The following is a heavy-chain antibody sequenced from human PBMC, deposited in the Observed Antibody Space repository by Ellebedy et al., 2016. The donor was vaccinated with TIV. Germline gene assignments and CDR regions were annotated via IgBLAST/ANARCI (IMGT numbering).Heavy chain of an antibody. CDR1: GGSVSSGSYY. V-gene: IGHV4-61*01. J-gene: IGHJ4*02. D-gene: IGHD3-16*01. Sequence: SETLSLTXTVSGGSVSSGSYYWSWIRQPPGKGLEWIGYIYYSGSTNYNPSLKSRVFISVDTSKNQFSLKLSSVTAADTAVYYCATDWGRAAVLWGQGTLVTVSS. CDR3: ATDWGRAAVL. CDR2: IYYSGST.